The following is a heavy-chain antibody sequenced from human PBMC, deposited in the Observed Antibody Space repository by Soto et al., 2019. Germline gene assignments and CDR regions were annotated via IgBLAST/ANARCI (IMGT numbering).Heavy chain of an antibody. V-gene: IGHV4-31*03. CDR2: IYYSGST. D-gene: IGHD3-22*01. Sequence: SETLSLTCTISGGSISSGGYYWSWIRQHPGKSLEWIGYIYYSGSTYYNPSLKSRVTISVDTSKNQFSLKLSSVTAADTAVYYCARLHYYDSSGYSAPGFDHWGQGTLVTVSS. CDR1: GGSISSGGYY. J-gene: IGHJ4*02. CDR3: ARLHYYDSSGYSAPGFDH.